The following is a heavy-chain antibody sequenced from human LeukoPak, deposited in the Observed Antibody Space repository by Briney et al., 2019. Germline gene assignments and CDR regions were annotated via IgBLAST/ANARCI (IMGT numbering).Heavy chain of an antibody. CDR1: DFNVRSNY. CDR3: VRDGVHRESRSYSVY. D-gene: IGHD3-10*01. J-gene: IGHJ4*02. Sequence: PGGSLRLSCGVSDFNVRSNYMGWARQAPGKGLEWVAIIQIGSGTLYVDSVKGRFTISRDTSQDTLYLQMNSLRAEDTAVYHCVRDGVHRESRSYSVYWGQGTQVIVSS. CDR2: IQIGSGT. V-gene: IGHV3-53*01.